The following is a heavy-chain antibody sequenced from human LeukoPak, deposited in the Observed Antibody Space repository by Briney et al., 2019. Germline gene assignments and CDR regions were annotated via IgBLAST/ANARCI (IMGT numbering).Heavy chain of an antibody. CDR1: GFTFSNYG. J-gene: IGHJ4*02. D-gene: IGHD6-19*01. V-gene: IGHV3-30*03. Sequence: GGSLRLSCAASGFTFSNYGMHWVRQAPGKGLEWVAVISYDGSNKYYADSVKGRFTISRDNSKNTLYLQMNSLRAEDTALYYCATGYSSGPDALGYWGQGTLVTVSS. CDR2: ISYDGSNK. CDR3: ATGYSSGPDALGY.